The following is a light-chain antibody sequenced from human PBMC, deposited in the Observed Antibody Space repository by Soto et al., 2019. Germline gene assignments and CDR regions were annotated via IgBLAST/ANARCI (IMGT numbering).Light chain of an antibody. CDR2: EGS. V-gene: IGLV2-14*02. CDR3: CSYTVSVTYV. CDR1: SSDVGSYNL. J-gene: IGLJ1*01. Sequence: QSVLTQPASVSGSPGQSITISCTGTSSDVGSYNLVSWYQQHPGKAPKLMIYEGSKRPSGVSNRFSGSKSGNTATLTISGLQAEDEADYYCCSYTVSVTYVFGTGTKVTVL.